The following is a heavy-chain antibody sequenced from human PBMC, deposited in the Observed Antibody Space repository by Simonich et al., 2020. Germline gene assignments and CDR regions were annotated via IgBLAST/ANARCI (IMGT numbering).Heavy chain of an antibody. V-gene: IGHV1-2*02. CDR1: GYTFTGYY. J-gene: IGHJ3*02. Sequence: QVQLVQSGAEVKKPGASVKVSCKASGYTFTGYYIHWVRHAPGQGLEWMGRINPNSGGKNYEQKFQGRVTMTRDTSISTAYMELSRLRSDDTAVYYCARGRYYYDSSGYYYDAFDIWGQGTMVTVSS. D-gene: IGHD3-22*01. CDR2: INPNSGGK. CDR3: ARGRYYYDSSGYYYDAFDI.